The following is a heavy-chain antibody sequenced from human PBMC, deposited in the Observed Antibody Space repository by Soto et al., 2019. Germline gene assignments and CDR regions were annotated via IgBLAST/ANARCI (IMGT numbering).Heavy chain of an antibody. V-gene: IGHV5-51*01. D-gene: IGHD6-13*01. CDR3: TRQAYSSTWYLQGDRYSYYGMDV. CDR2: IYPGESDT. CDR1: GYSFTTYW. J-gene: IGHJ6*02. Sequence: GESLKISCKGSGYSFTTYWIGWVRRMPGKGLEWMGIIYPGESDTRYSPSFQGQVTISADKSISTAYLQWSSLKASDTAIYYCTRQAYSSTWYLQGDRYSYYGMDVWGQGTTVTVSS.